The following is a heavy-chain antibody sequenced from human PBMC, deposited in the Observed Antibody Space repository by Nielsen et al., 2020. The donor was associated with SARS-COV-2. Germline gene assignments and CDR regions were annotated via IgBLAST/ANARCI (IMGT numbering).Heavy chain of an antibody. V-gene: IGHV3-21*01. D-gene: IGHD3-3*01. CDR3: ARSVSSILEWLLPISEDYYYYYYMDV. CDR1: GFTFSSYS. CDR2: ISSSSSYI. J-gene: IGHJ6*03. Sequence: GESLKISCAASGFTFSSYSMNWVRQAPGKGLEWVSSISSSSSYIYYADSVKGRFTISRDNAKNSLYLQMNSLRAEDTAVYYCARSVSSILEWLLPISEDYYYYYYMDVWGKGTTVTVSS.